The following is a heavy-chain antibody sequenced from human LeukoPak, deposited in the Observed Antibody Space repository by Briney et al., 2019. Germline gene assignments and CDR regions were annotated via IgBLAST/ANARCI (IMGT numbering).Heavy chain of an antibody. D-gene: IGHD2-8*01. CDR3: AREGGPSMHFDH. CDR2: IYYSGST. J-gene: IGHJ4*02. Sequence: SETLSLTCTVSGGSISSYYWSWIRQPPGKGLEWIGYIYYSGSTNYNPSLKSRVTISVDTSKNQFSLKLSSVTAADTAVYYCAREGGPSMHFDHWGQGTLVTVSS. CDR1: GGSISSYY. V-gene: IGHV4-59*01.